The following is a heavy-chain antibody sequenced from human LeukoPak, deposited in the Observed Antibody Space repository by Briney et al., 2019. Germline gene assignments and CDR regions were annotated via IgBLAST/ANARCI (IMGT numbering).Heavy chain of an antibody. J-gene: IGHJ4*02. CDR2: IKGDESAR. Sequence: GGSLRLSCAASGFTFSTYWMAWVRQAPGKGLEWVANIKGDESARHQADCVQGRFTISRDNAQNSVYLQMSSLGGEDTAVYYCARDVGGSLDYWGQGTLVTVSS. D-gene: IGHD1-26*01. CDR3: ARDVGGSLDY. CDR1: GFTFSTYW. V-gene: IGHV3-7*01.